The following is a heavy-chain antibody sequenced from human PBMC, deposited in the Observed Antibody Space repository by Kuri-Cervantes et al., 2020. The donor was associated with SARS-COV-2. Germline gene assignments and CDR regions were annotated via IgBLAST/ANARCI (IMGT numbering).Heavy chain of an antibody. Sequence: GGSLRLSCAASGFTFSSYSMNWVRQAPGKGLEWVSSISSSSSYIYYADSMRGRFTISRDNAKNSLYLQMNSLRAEDTAVYYCARVYCSGGSCYSLDYWGQGTLVTVSS. CDR3: ARVYCSGGSCYSLDY. V-gene: IGHV3-21*03. D-gene: IGHD2-15*01. CDR2: ISSSSSYI. J-gene: IGHJ4*02. CDR1: GFTFSSYS.